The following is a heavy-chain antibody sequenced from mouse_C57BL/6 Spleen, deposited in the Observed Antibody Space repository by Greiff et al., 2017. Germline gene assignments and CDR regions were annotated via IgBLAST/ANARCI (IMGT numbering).Heavy chain of an antibody. CDR3: ARDYYGREDY. CDR1: GYTFTSYW. CDR2: IYPGSGST. J-gene: IGHJ4*01. V-gene: IGHV1-55*01. Sequence: QVQLQQPGAELVKPGASVKMSCKASGYTFTSYWITWVKQRPGQGLEWIGDIYPGSGSTNYNEQFKSKATLTVNTSSSKSHMLLSSLTSEDSAVYYCARDYYGREDYWGQGTSVTVSS. D-gene: IGHD1-1*01.